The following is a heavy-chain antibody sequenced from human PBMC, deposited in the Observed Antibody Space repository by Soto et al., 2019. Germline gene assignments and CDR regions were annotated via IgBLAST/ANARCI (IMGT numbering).Heavy chain of an antibody. Sequence: EVQLVESGGGLVQPGGSLRLSCAASGFTFSDHYMDWVRQAPGKGLEWVGRSRNKANSYSTEYAASVKGRFTISRDESKISLYLQMNSLKTEDTAVYYCARFSGSYTRGLDYWGPGTLVTVSS. J-gene: IGHJ4*02. V-gene: IGHV3-72*01. CDR3: ARFSGSYTRGLDY. D-gene: IGHD1-26*01. CDR2: SRNKANSYST. CDR1: GFTFSDHY.